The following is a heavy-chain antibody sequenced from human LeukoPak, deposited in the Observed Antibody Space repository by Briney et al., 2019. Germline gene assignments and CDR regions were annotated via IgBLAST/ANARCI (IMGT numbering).Heavy chain of an antibody. CDR2: IYYSGST. J-gene: IGHJ4*02. Sequence: PSETLSLTCTVSGGAISSSSYYWGWIRQPPGKGLEWIGSIYYSGSTYYNPSLKSRVTISVDTSKNQFSLKLSSVTAADTAVYYWAGRPPSRGSAPPFHYGAQGPLVTVSS. V-gene: IGHV4-39*01. D-gene: IGHD6-19*01. CDR3: AGRPPSRGSAPPFHY. CDR1: GGAISSSSYY.